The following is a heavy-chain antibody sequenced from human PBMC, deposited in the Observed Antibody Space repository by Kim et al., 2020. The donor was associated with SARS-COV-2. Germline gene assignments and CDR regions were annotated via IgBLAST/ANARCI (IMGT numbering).Heavy chain of an antibody. Sequence: GGSLRLSCTASGFTFGDYAMSWVRQAPGKGLEWVGFIRSKAYGGTTEYAASVKGRFTISRDDSKSIAYLQMNSLKTEDTAVYYCTRGTSVAGWYGAFDYWGQGTLVTVSS. CDR2: IRSKAYGGTT. CDR3: TRGTSVAGWYGAFDY. CDR1: GFTFGDYA. D-gene: IGHD3-10*01. V-gene: IGHV3-49*04. J-gene: IGHJ4*02.